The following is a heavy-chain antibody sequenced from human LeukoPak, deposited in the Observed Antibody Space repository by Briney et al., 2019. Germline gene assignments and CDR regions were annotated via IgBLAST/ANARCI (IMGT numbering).Heavy chain of an antibody. CDR2: ISSSSSYI. J-gene: IGHJ4*02. D-gene: IGHD1-1*01. V-gene: IGHV3-21*01. CDR3: ARDNAGTGTFDY. Sequence: PGGSLRLSCAASGFTFSSYAMHWVRQAPGKGLEWVSSISSSSSYIYYADSVKGRFTISRDNAKNSLYLQMNSLRAEDTAVYYCARDNAGTGTFDYWGQGTLVTVSS. CDR1: GFTFSSYA.